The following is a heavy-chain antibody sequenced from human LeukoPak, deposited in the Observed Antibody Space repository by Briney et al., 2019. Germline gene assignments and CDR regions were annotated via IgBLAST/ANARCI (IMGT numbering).Heavy chain of an antibody. J-gene: IGHJ4*02. Sequence: SETLPPTCTVSGGSMSSYYWSWIRQPPGKGLEWIGYIYYNGKTNYSPSLNSRVTISVDTSRNQFSLKLNSVTAADTAVYYCARGGWSVDYWGQGTLVTVSS. CDR2: IYYNGKT. CDR3: ARGGWSVDY. V-gene: IGHV4-59*08. D-gene: IGHD6-19*01. CDR1: GGSMSSYY.